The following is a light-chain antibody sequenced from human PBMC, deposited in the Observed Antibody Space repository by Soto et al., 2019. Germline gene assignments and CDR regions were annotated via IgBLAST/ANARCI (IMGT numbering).Light chain of an antibody. CDR1: SSDVGGYDF. CDR2: EVR. Sequence: QSVLTQPASVSGSVGQSITISCTGTSSDVGGYDFVSWDQHHPGKAPKLIIYEVRTRPSGVSDRFSGSKSGNTASLTISGLQAEDEADYYCSSYTSDWGVFGTGTKLTVL. J-gene: IGLJ1*01. V-gene: IGLV2-14*01. CDR3: SSYTSDWGV.